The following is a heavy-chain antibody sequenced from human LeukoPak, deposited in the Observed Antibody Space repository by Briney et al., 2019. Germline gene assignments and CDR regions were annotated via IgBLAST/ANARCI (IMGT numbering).Heavy chain of an antibody. V-gene: IGHV4-4*07. Sequence: SETLSLTCTLSGGSISSYYWSWIRQPAGKGLEWIGRIYTSGSTNYNPSLKSRVTMSVDTSTNQSSLKLTSVTAADTAVYYCAREINNLGYCSSTSCYHDYWGQGTLVTVSS. CDR2: IYTSGST. CDR1: GGSISSYY. J-gene: IGHJ4*02. CDR3: AREINNLGYCSSTSCYHDY. D-gene: IGHD2-2*01.